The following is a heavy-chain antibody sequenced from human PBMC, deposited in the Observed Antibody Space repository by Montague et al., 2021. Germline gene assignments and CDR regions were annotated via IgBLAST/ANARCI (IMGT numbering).Heavy chain of an antibody. CDR3: ARKGTNWDY. CDR1: GDSINFYY. D-gene: IGHD2-8*01. V-gene: IGHV4-59*01. CDR2: VYYIGTT. Sequence: SETLSLTCTVSGDSINFYYWSWIRHPPGKGLEWIGFVYYIGTTNYNPSLKFRITISVDTYRNQYFLNVNSVTAADTAVYYCARKGTNWDYWGQGTLVTVSS. J-gene: IGHJ4*02.